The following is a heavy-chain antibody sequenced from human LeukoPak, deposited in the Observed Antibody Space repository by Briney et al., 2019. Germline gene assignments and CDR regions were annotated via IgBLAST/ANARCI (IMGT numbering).Heavy chain of an antibody. Sequence: GGSLRLSCAASGFTFSSYEMNWVRQAPGKGLEWVSYISSSGSTIYYADSVKGRFTISRDNAENSLYLQMNSLRAEDTAVYYCAREGRYSYGYGDFDYWGQGTLVTVSS. V-gene: IGHV3-48*03. CDR1: GFTFSSYE. D-gene: IGHD5-18*01. J-gene: IGHJ4*02. CDR2: ISSSGSTI. CDR3: AREGRYSYGYGDFDY.